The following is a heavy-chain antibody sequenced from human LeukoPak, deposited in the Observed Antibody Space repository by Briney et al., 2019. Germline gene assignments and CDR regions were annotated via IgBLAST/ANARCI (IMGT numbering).Heavy chain of an antibody. CDR3: AREPRYSGSYYQFDY. CDR1: GFTFSSYG. CDR2: IWYDGSNK. J-gene: IGHJ4*02. D-gene: IGHD1-26*01. V-gene: IGHV3-33*01. Sequence: GRSLRLSCAASGFTFSSYGMHWVRQAPGKGLEWVAVIWYDGSNKYYADSVKGRFTISRVNSKNTLYLQMNSLRAEDTAVYYCAREPRYSGSYYQFDYWGQGTLVTVSS.